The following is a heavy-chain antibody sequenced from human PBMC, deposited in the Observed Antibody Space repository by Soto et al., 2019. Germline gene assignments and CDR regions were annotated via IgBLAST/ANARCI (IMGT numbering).Heavy chain of an antibody. CDR3: ARVNIINMILMVLDS. D-gene: IGHD3-22*01. J-gene: IGHJ4*02. Sequence: PSETLSLTCTVSGGSISSGSYYWSWSRQRPGQGLEWIGYISYSGSTYYNPSLKSRLTISADTSKNQFALKLSSVTAADTAVYYCARVNIINMILMVLDSWGPATLVTVSS. CDR1: GGSISSGSYY. V-gene: IGHV4-31*03. CDR2: ISYSGST.